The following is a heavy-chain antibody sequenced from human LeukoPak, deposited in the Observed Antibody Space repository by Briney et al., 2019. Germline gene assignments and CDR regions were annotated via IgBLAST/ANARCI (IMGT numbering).Heavy chain of an antibody. J-gene: IGHJ4*02. CDR1: GVTFTSYW. V-gene: IGHV3-7*02. D-gene: IGHD6-13*01. Sequence: AGGSLRLSCAASGVTFTSYWMTWVRQAPGKRLECVANINQDGSEKFYVDSVKGRFTISRDNAKNSLYLQMNSLRVEDTALYYCVSAAGPFDNWGQGTLVTVSS. CDR2: INQDGSEK. CDR3: VSAAGPFDN.